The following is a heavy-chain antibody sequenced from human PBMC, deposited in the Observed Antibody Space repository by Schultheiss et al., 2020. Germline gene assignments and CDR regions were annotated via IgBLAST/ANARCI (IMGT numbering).Heavy chain of an antibody. CDR2: IWYDGSNK. V-gene: IGHV3-30*04. D-gene: IGHD2-15*01. CDR3: ARDCGRPYYYYYYYMDV. Sequence: GGSLRLSCAASGFSFDDYAMHWVRQVPGKGLEWVAVIWYDGSNKYYADSVKGRFTISRDNSKNTLYLQMNSLRAEDTAVYYCARDCGRPYYYYYYYMDVWGKGTTVTVSS. CDR1: GFSFDDYA. J-gene: IGHJ6*03.